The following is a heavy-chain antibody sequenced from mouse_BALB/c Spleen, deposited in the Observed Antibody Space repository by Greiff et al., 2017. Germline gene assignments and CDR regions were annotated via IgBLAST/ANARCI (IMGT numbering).Heavy chain of an antibody. CDR2: IRSKSNNYAT. CDR3: VRDGYYGYAMDY. D-gene: IGHD2-3*01. J-gene: IGHJ4*01. V-gene: IGHV10-1*02. Sequence: EVKLVESGGGLVQPKGSLKLSCAASGFTFNTYAMNWVRQAPGKGLEWVARIRSKSNNYATYYADSVKDRFTISRDDSQSMLYLQMNNLKTEDTAMYYCVRDGYYGYAMDYWGQGTSVTVSS. CDR1: GFTFNTYA.